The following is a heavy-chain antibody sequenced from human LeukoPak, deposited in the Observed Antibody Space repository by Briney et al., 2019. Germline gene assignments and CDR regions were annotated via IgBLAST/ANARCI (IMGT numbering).Heavy chain of an antibody. CDR3: ARDISDYGGNSGVDY. V-gene: IGHV1-18*01. D-gene: IGHD4-23*01. CDR1: GYTFTSYG. CDR2: ISAYNGNT. J-gene: IGHJ4*02. Sequence: ASVKVSCKASGYTFTSYGISCVRQAPGQGLEWMGWISAYNGNTNYAQKLQGRVTMTTDTSTSTAYMELRSLRSDDTAVYYCARDISDYGGNSGVDYWGQGTLVTVSS.